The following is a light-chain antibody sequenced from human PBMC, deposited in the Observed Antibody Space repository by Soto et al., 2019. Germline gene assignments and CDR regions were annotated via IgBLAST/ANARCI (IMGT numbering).Light chain of an antibody. CDR3: AACDDSLYGYV. CDR2: EVS. J-gene: IGLJ1*01. Sequence: QSVLTQPASVSGSPGQSLTISCTGTSSYVGGYKYVSWYQQHPGKAPKLMIYEVSNRPSGVSNRFSGSKSGTSASLAISGLKSEDEADYYCAACDDSLYGYVFRTCTKVTLL. CDR1: SSYVGGYKY. V-gene: IGLV2-14*01.